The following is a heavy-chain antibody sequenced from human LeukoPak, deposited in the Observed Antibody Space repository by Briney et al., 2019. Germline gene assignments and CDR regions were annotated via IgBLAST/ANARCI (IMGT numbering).Heavy chain of an antibody. CDR1: GYTFTSYG. D-gene: IGHD5-24*01. CDR2: ISAYNGNT. Sequence: ASVKVSCKASGYTFTSYGIRWVGQAPGQGREWMGWISAYNGNTNYAQKLQGRVTMTTDTSTSTAYMELRSLRSDDPAVYYCARTSMATIKQHFDYWGQGTLVTVSS. J-gene: IGHJ4*02. CDR3: ARTSMATIKQHFDY. V-gene: IGHV1-18*01.